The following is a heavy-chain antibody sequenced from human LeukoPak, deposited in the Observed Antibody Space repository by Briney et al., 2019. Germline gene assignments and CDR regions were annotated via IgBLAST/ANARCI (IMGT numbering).Heavy chain of an antibody. J-gene: IGHJ3*02. D-gene: IGHD5-18*01. CDR3: ARGISAYSDGDAFDI. CDR2: TYSAGST. Sequence: PGGSLRLSCAGSGFTLSSHAMSWVRQAPGKGLEWVSVTYSAGSTYYADSVKGRFTISRDNSKNTLFLQMNSLRAEDTAVYFCARGISAYSDGDAFDIWGQGTTVTVSS. CDR1: GFTLSSHA. V-gene: IGHV3-53*01.